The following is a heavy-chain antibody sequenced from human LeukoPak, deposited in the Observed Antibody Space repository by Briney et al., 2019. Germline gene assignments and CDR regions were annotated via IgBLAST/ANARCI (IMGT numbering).Heavy chain of an antibody. D-gene: IGHD1-26*01. Sequence: GASVKVSCKASGYTFTSYGIGWVRQAPGQGLEWMGWISAYNGNTNYAQKLQGRVTTTTDTSTSTAYMKLRSLRSDDTAVYYCARDAVGATRWFDPWGQGTLVTVSS. CDR3: ARDAVGATRWFDP. V-gene: IGHV1-18*01. CDR1: GYTFTSYG. CDR2: ISAYNGNT. J-gene: IGHJ5*02.